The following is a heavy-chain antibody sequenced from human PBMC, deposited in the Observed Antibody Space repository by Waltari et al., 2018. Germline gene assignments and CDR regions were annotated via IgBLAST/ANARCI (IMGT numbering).Heavy chain of an antibody. D-gene: IGHD4-17*01. CDR2: MNPNSGNT. V-gene: IGHV1-8*02. CDR3: ARDHHYGDYVWFDP. J-gene: IGHJ5*02. CDR1: GYTFTSYD. Sequence: QVQLVQSGAEVKKPGASVKVSCKASGYTFTSYDITWVRQATGQGLEWMGWMNPNSGNTGYAQKFQGRVTMTRNTSISTAYMELSSLRSEDTAVYYCARDHHYGDYVWFDPWGQGTLVTVSS.